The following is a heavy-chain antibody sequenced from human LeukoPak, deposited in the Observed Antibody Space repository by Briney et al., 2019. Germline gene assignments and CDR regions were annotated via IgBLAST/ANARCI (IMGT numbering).Heavy chain of an antibody. Sequence: ASVKVSCKASGYTFAGYYMHWVRQAPGQGREWMGWSNPNSGGTNYAQKFQGRVTMTRDTSISTAYMELSRLRSDDTAVYYCARDLTYYYDSSGYYLYYWGQGTLVTVSS. D-gene: IGHD3-22*01. CDR1: GYTFAGYY. CDR2: SNPNSGGT. J-gene: IGHJ4*02. V-gene: IGHV1-2*02. CDR3: ARDLTYYYDSSGYYLYY.